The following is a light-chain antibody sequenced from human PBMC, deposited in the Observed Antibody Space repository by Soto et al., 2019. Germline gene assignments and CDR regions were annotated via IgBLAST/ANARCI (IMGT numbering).Light chain of an antibody. J-gene: IGKJ4*01. Sequence: DIQMTQSPSTLSASVGDRVTITCRASQSISTWLAWYQQKPGKAPKLLIYKASNLEGGVPSRFSGSGSGTEFTITINSLQPDDCATDYCHQYNTYPLSFGGGTTVEIK. CDR1: QSISTW. CDR2: KAS. CDR3: HQYNTYPLS. V-gene: IGKV1-5*03.